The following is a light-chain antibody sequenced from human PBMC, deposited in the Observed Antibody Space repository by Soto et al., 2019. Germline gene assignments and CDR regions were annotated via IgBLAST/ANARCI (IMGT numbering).Light chain of an antibody. V-gene: IGKV3-15*01. CDR2: GAF. J-gene: IGKJ4*01. CDR3: QQYKTWPPLT. CDR1: HSVSYN. Sequence: EIVMAQSPATLSVSPGETATLACRASHSVSYNLAWYQQKPGQGPRLLIYGAFTRATGIPARFSGSGSGPEFTLTITSLQSEDFAVYYCQQYKTWPPLTFGGGTKVEIK.